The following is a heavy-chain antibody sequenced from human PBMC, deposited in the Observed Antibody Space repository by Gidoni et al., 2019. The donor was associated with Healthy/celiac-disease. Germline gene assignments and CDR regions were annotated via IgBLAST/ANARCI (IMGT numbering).Heavy chain of an antibody. CDR3: ARVDYYYGMDV. Sequence: EVQLVESGGGLVKPGSSLRLSCAASGFTFSSDSMNWVRQAPGKGTEWVSSISSSSSYIYYADSVKGRFTISRDNAKNSLYLQMNSLRAEDTAVYYCARVDYYYGMDVWGQGTTVTVSS. V-gene: IGHV3-21*01. CDR1: GFTFSSDS. CDR2: ISSSSSYI. J-gene: IGHJ6*02.